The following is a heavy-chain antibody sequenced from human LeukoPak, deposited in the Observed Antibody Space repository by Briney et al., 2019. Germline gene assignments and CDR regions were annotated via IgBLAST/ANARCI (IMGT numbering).Heavy chain of an antibody. D-gene: IGHD5-18*01. CDR3: ARESGIQLWYLDY. Sequence: ASVKVSCKASGYTFSNYYIHWVRQAPGQGLEWMGIINPSGGSTSYAQKFQGRVTMTRDTSTSTVYMELSSLRSEDTAVYYCARESGIQLWYLDYWGQGTLVTVSS. CDR1: GYTFSNYY. V-gene: IGHV1-46*01. J-gene: IGHJ4*02. CDR2: INPSGGST.